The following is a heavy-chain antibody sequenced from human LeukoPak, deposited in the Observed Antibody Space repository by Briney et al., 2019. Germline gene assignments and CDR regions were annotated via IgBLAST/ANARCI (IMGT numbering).Heavy chain of an antibody. J-gene: IGHJ4*02. V-gene: IGHV1-18*01. CDR3: ARLEQQLAPTDY. CDR2: ISAYNGNT. Sequence: ASVKVSCKASGYTFTSYGISWVRQAPGQGLEWMGWISAYNGNTNYAQILQGRVTVTTDTSTSTAYMELRSLRSDDTAVYYCARLEQQLAPTDYWGQGTLVTVSS. CDR1: GYTFTSYG. D-gene: IGHD6-13*01.